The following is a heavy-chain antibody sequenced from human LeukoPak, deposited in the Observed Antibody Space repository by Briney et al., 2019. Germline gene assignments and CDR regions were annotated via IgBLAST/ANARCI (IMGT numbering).Heavy chain of an antibody. CDR3: ARGLPSDKIDY. CDR2: FHHGGSP. V-gene: IGHV4-30-4*01. D-gene: IGHD3-9*01. CDR1: GDSINSGDYT. Sequence: PSETLSLTCTVSGDSINSGDYTWTWIRQPPGKGLEWIGRFHHGGSPSYNPSLQSRVTISADTSKNQFSLNLRSVSDADTAVYFCARGLPSDKIDYWGQGTLVTVSS. J-gene: IGHJ4*02.